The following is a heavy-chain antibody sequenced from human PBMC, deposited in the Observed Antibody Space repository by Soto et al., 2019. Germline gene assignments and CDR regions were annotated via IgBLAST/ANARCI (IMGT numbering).Heavy chain of an antibody. CDR1: GFTFSDYY. CDR3: ARVHLPKSSAFGY. J-gene: IGHJ4*02. V-gene: IGHV3-11*01. D-gene: IGHD3-10*01. CDR2: ISSSTGDTI. Sequence: QVQLVESGGGVVKPGGSLRLSCAASGFTFSDYYMFWIRQAPGKGLEWVSFISSSTGDTIYYADSVKGRFTISRDNAKNSLFLQMNSLRVDDTVVYYCARVHLPKSSAFGYWGQGTLVTVSS.